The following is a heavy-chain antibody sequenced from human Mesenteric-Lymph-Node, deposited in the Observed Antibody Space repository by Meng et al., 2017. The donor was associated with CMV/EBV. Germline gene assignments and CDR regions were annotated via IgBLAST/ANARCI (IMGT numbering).Heavy chain of an antibody. V-gene: IGHV3-20*03. CDR2: ISWHSSST. D-gene: IGHD5-12*01. CDR3: ATDVAGSGSYYGVFNY. J-gene: IGHJ4*02. Sequence: WLRQPPGKGLEWVSAISWHSSSTAYADSVKGRFTIYRDNAKSSLYLEMNSLRSEDTALYYCATDVAGSGSYYGVFNYWGQGALVTVSS.